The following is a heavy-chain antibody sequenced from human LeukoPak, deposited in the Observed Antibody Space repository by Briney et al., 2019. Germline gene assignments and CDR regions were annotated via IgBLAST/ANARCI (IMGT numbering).Heavy chain of an antibody. CDR3: AKDEMATITSAFDI. D-gene: IGHD5-24*01. Sequence: PGGSLRLSCAASGFTFDDYAMHWVRQAPGKGLEWVSGISWNSGSIGYADSVKGRFTISRDNAKSSLYLQMNSLRAEDMALYYCAKDEMATITSAFDIWGQGTMVTVSS. CDR2: ISWNSGSI. J-gene: IGHJ3*02. CDR1: GFTFDDYA. V-gene: IGHV3-9*03.